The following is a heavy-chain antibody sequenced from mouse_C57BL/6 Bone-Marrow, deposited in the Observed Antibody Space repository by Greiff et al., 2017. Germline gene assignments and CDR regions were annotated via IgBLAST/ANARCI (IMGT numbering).Heavy chain of an antibody. CDR1: GYTFTRYW. V-gene: IGHV1-64*01. Sequence: QVQLQQPGAELVKPGASVKLSCKASGYTFTRYWIPWVKQRPGQGLEWIGMIHPNSGSTNYTEKFKSKATLTVDTASSTAYLQLSSLTSEDSAVYYCARRNVGRYFDVWGTGTTVTVSS. CDR2: IHPNSGST. J-gene: IGHJ1*03. CDR3: ARRNVGRYFDV.